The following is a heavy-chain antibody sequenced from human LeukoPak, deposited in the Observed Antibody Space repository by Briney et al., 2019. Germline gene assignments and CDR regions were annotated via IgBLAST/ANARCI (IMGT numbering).Heavy chain of an antibody. V-gene: IGHV3-48*01. CDR1: GFTFSSYS. J-gene: IGHJ6*03. CDR3: ARLQKNDCSSTSCYINDYYYYYMDV. D-gene: IGHD2-2*02. CDR2: ISSSSSTI. Sequence: GGSLRLSCAASGFTFSSYSMNWVRQAPGKGLEWVSYISSSSSTIYYADSVKGRFTISRGNAKNSLYLQMNSLRAEDTAVYYCARLQKNDCSSTSCYINDYYYYYMDVWGKGTTVTVSS.